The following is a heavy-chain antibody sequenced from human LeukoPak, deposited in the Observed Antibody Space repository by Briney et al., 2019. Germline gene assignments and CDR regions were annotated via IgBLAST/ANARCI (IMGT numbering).Heavy chain of an antibody. CDR3: ARDSPRKNYDFWGGYFDY. CDR1: GFTFSSYA. CDR2: ISYDGSNK. V-gene: IGHV3-30-3*01. Sequence: PGRSLRLSCAASGFTFSSYAMHWVRQAPGKGLEWVAVISYDGSNKYYADSVKGRFTISRDNSKNTLYLQMNSLRAEDTAVYYCARDSPRKNYDFWGGYFDYWGQGTLVTVSS. D-gene: IGHD3-3*01. J-gene: IGHJ4*02.